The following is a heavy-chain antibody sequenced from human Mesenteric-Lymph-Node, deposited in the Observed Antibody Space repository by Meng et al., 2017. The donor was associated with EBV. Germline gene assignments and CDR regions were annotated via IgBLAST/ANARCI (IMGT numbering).Heavy chain of an antibody. CDR1: SGSFSAYD. V-gene: IGHV4-34*01. Sequence: QVRLQLGGAWPLKPVETLSLTCAVYSGSFSAYDLGWIRQPPGKGLEWIGEINDSGSNNYNPSLKSRVTISLDTSNKHFSLKLSSVTAADAAVYYCARSYSNFQFFNSWGQGTLVTVSS. J-gene: IGHJ4*02. CDR3: ARSYSNFQFFNS. D-gene: IGHD4-11*01. CDR2: INDSGSN.